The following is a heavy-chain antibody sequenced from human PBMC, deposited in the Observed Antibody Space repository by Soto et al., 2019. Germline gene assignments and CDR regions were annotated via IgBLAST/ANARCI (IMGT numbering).Heavy chain of an antibody. V-gene: IGHV1-69*13. CDR1: GDSFSNYP. D-gene: IGHD1-26*01. Sequence: GASVKVSCKVFGDSFSNYPITWVLQAPGQGLDWMGAFVPSFGSAIYAQKLNGRVTITADESTRTVFMELASLRSEDTAMYYCTSAHFRYSGTYLAADWFDPWGQGTLVTVSS. J-gene: IGHJ5*02. CDR3: TSAHFRYSGTYLAADWFDP. CDR2: FVPSFGSA.